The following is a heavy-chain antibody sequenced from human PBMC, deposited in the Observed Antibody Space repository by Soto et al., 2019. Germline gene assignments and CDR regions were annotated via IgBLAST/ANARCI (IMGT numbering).Heavy chain of an antibody. V-gene: IGHV3-21*01. D-gene: IGHD5-18*01. CDR3: ATVVTAMVTADSDAFDI. J-gene: IGHJ3*02. CDR2: ISSSSSYI. Sequence: EVQLVESGGGLVKPGGSLRLSCAASGFTFSSYSMNWVRQAPGQGLEWVSSISSSSSYIYYADSVKGRFTISRDNAKNSLYLQMNSLRAEDTAVYYCATVVTAMVTADSDAFDIWGQGTMVTVSS. CDR1: GFTFSSYS.